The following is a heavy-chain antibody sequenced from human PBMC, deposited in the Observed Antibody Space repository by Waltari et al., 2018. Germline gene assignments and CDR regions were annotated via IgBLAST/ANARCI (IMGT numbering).Heavy chain of an antibody. CDR3: ASRGYDFWSGSGYYYYGMDV. Sequence: QVQLVQSGAEVKKPGASVKVSCKASGYTFTSYAMHWVRQAPGQRLEWMGWINAGNGNTKYSQKFQGRVTITRDTSASTAYMELSSLRSEDTAVYYCASRGYDFWSGSGYYYYGMDVWGQGTTVTVSS. J-gene: IGHJ6*02. D-gene: IGHD3-3*01. V-gene: IGHV1-3*01. CDR2: INAGNGNT. CDR1: GYTFTSYA.